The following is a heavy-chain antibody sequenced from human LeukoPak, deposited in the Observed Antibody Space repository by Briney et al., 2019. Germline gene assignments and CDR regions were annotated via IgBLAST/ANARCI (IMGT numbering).Heavy chain of an antibody. V-gene: IGHV4-34*01. CDR3: ARGPWGSWNWFDP. J-gene: IGHJ5*02. CDR2: INHSGST. D-gene: IGHD7-27*01. CDR1: GGSFSGYY. Sequence: SETLSLTCAVYGGSFSGYYWSWMRQPPGKGLEWIGEINHSGSTNYNPSLKSRVTISVDTSRNQFSLKLSSVTAADTAAYYCARGPWGSWNWFDPWGQGTLVTVSS.